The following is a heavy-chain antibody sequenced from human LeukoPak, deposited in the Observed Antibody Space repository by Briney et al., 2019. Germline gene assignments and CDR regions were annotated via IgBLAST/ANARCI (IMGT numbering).Heavy chain of an antibody. CDR1: GFTFSSYA. V-gene: IGHV3-30*04. CDR2: ISYDGSNK. Sequence: GGSLRLSCAASGFTFSSYAMHWVRQAPGKGLEWVAVISYDGSNKYYADSVKGRFTISRDNSKNTLYLQMNSLRAEDTAVYYCAREETYYYDSSGSDYWGQGTLVTVSS. CDR3: AREETYYYDSSGSDY. J-gene: IGHJ4*02. D-gene: IGHD3-22*01.